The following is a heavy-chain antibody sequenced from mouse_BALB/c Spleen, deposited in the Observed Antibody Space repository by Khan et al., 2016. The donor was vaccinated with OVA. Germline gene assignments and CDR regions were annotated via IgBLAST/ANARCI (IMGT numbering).Heavy chain of an antibody. Sequence: VRLQQSGAELVKPGASLNLSCTVTDFNIKDTYMHWVKQRPEQGLEWMGWIDSANGNTKYDPQFQGKATITADTSSNTAYLQLSSLTSEDTAAYDGARINAWGQGTTLTVSS. J-gene: IGHJ2*01. V-gene: IGHV14-3*02. CDR3: ARINA. CDR2: IDSANGNT. CDR1: DFNIKDTY.